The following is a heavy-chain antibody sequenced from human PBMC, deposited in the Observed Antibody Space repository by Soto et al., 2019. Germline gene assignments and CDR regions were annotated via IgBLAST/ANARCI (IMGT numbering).Heavy chain of an antibody. Sequence: QVQLVQSGAEVKKPGASVKVSCKASGYTFASYAISWMRQAPGQGLEWMGWISAYNGNTNYAQELQGRVTITTDTSTSIAYMELRSRRPDDTAVYYSARDPPPPDYWGQGTLVTVSS. CDR2: ISAYNGNT. V-gene: IGHV1-18*01. CDR3: ARDPPPPDY. CDR1: GYTFASYA. J-gene: IGHJ4*02.